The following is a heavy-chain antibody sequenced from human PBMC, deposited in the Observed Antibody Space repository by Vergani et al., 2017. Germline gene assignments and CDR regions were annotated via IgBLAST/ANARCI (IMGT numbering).Heavy chain of an antibody. V-gene: IGHV5-51*01. CDR3: ARHGEGSTSMVVGDY. Sequence: EVQLVQSGAEVKKPGDSLKISCKGSGYTFTSYWIGWVRQMPGKGLEWMGIIYPGDSDTRYSPSFQGQVTISDDKSSNTAYLQWTGLKASDTAMYYCARHGEGSTSMVVGDYWGQGTLVTVSS. CDR2: IYPGDSDT. CDR1: GYTFTSYW. J-gene: IGHJ4*02. D-gene: IGHD5-18*01.